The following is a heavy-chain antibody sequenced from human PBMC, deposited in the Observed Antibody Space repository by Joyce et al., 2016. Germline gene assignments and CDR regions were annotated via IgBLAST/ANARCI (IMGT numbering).Heavy chain of an antibody. CDR3: ARGGTISDHYFFYTLDV. CDR2: IIPFFGAA. D-gene: IGHD1-14*01. J-gene: IGHJ6*02. V-gene: IGHV1-69*12. CDR1: GGDFSNYT. Sequence: QVLLVQSGVAVKRPGSSLRVSCKSSGGDFSNYTVNWVRQAPGQRLEWMGGIIPFFGAAKYAEDFQGRVNLTADQSTRTAYLELSSLTTADTAVYYCARGGTISDHYFFYTLDVWGPGTTVIVSS.